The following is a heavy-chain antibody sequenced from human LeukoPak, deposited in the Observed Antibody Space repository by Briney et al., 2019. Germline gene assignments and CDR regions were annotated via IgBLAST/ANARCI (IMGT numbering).Heavy chain of an antibody. Sequence: GGSLRLSCVASGFTLSSYAMSWVRQAPGKGLEWVSAISVSGNTYHADSVKGRFTISRDSSKNTLYLQMNRLRAEDAAVYYCAKAPVTTCSGAYCYPFDYWGQGTLVTVSS. CDR3: AKAPVTTCSGAYCYPFDY. D-gene: IGHD2-21*01. CDR2: ISVSGNT. V-gene: IGHV3-23*01. CDR1: GFTLSSYA. J-gene: IGHJ4*02.